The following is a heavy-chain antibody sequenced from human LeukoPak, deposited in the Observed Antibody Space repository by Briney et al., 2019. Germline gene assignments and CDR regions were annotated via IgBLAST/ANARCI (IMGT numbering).Heavy chain of an antibody. CDR1: GGSIISGSDY. V-gene: IGHV4-39*07. Sequence: SDTLSLTCTVSGGSIISGSDYWGWIRQPPGKGLEWIGSIYYSGNTHYNPSLKSRVTISVDTSKNQFSLKVSSLTAADTAVYYCATSGWYQTGVYWGQGTLVTVSS. CDR2: IYYSGNT. J-gene: IGHJ4*02. D-gene: IGHD6-13*01. CDR3: ATSGWYQTGVY.